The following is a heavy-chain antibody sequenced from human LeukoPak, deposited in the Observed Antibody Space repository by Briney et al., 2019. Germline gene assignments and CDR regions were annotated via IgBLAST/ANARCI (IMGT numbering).Heavy chain of an antibody. J-gene: IGHJ4*02. D-gene: IGHD2-15*01. CDR2: ISIYNGNR. CDR3: ARDWSGYCSGGSCPYYFDF. V-gene: IGHV1-18*04. CDR1: GYTFTSYG. Sequence: GASVKVSCKASGYTFTSYGISWVRQAPGQGLEWMGLISIYNGNRNYPQKFQGRVTLTTDTSPSTAYMELRSLTSDDTAVYYCARDWSGYCSGGSCPYYFDFWGQGTLVTVSS.